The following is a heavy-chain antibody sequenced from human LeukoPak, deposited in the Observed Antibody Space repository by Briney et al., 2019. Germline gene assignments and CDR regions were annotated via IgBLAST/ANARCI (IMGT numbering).Heavy chain of an antibody. Sequence: QSGGSLRLSCAASGFTFSNYGLHWVRQAPGKGLEWVAGISYDGGEKHYSGSLRGRFTISRDNSKSVLYLEMNTVRGEDTAVYYCARPRMRSSGWTEGDNSFDIWGQGTMVTVSS. V-gene: IGHV3-30*03. D-gene: IGHD6-19*01. J-gene: IGHJ3*02. CDR1: GFTFSNYG. CDR2: ISYDGGEK. CDR3: ARPRMRSSGWTEGDNSFDI.